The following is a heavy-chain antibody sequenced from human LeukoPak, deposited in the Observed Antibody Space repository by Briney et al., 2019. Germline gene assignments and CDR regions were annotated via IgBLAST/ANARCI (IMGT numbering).Heavy chain of an antibody. Sequence: ASVRVSCKASGYTFTSYDINWVRQATGQGLEWMGWMNPNSGNTGYAQKFQGRVTITRNTSISTAYMELSSLRSEDTAVYYCAREALGCSGGSCYNYMDVWGKGTTVTVSS. CDR3: AREALGCSGGSCYNYMDV. J-gene: IGHJ6*03. CDR2: MNPNSGNT. V-gene: IGHV1-8*03. CDR1: GYTFTSYD. D-gene: IGHD2-15*01.